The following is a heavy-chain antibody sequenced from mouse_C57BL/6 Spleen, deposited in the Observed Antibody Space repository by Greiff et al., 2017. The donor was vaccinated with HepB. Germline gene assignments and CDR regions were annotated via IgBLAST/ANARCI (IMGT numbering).Heavy chain of an antibody. V-gene: IGHV7-3*01. CDR2: IRNKANGYTT. J-gene: IGHJ4*01. D-gene: IGHD4-1*01. CDR1: GFTFTDYY. CDR3: ARSDLTGAMDY. Sequence: EVQLVESGGGLVQPGGSLSLSCAASGFTFTDYYMSWVRQPPGKALEWLGFIRNKANGYTTEYSASVKGRFTISRDNSQSILYLQMNALRAEDSATYYCARSDLTGAMDYWGQGTSVTVSS.